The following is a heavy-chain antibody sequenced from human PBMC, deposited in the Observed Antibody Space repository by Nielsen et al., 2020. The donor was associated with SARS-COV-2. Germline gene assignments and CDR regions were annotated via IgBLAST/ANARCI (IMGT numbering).Heavy chain of an antibody. CDR1: GGTFSSYA. CDR2: IIPIFGTA. D-gene: IGHD2-2*01. J-gene: IGHJ5*02. CDR3: ARSEVVPAAGGGPEGWFDP. V-gene: IGHV1-69*13. Sequence: SVKVSCKASGGTFSSYAISWVRQAPGQGLEWMGGIIPIFGTANYAQKFQGRVTITADESTSTAYMELSSLRSEDTAVYYCARSEVVPAAGGGPEGWFDPWGQGTLVTVSS.